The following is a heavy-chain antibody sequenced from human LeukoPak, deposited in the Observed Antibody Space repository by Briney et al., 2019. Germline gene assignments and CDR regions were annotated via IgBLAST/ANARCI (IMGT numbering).Heavy chain of an antibody. Sequence: GGSLRLSCAASGFTVSSNYMSWVRQAPGKGLEWVSVIYSGGSTYYADSVKGRFTISRDNSKNTLYLQMNSLRAEDTAVYYCAGGSSWFAYYFDYWGQGTLVTVSS. CDR2: IYSGGST. V-gene: IGHV3-66*01. CDR1: GFTVSSNY. CDR3: AGGSSWFAYYFDY. D-gene: IGHD6-13*01. J-gene: IGHJ4*02.